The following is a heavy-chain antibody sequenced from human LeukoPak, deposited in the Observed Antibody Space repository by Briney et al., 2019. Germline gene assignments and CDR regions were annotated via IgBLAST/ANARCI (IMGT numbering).Heavy chain of an antibody. J-gene: IGHJ4*02. Sequence: GGSLRLSCAASGSTVSSNYKSWVRQAPGKGLEWVSVIYSGGSTYYADSVKGRFTISRDNSKNTLYLQMNSLRAEDTAVYYCARQTIDDSSGYYGYWGQGTLVTVSS. CDR1: GSTVSSNY. D-gene: IGHD3-22*01. CDR3: ARQTIDDSSGYYGY. CDR2: IYSGGST. V-gene: IGHV3-66*02.